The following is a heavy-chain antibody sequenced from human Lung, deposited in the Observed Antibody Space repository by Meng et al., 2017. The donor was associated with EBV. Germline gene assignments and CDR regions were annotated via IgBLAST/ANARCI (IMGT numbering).Heavy chain of an antibody. D-gene: IGHD3-22*01. CDR3: ARDLSGYYSFVDY. J-gene: IGHJ4*02. CDR1: GYTFTGYY. Sequence: QVQRVRSGAEVKRPGASVKVSCKASGYTFTGYYMQGVRQAPGQGLEWMGRINPNNGGANYAQQFQGRVTMTTDTSISTAYMELSRLRSDDTAVYYCARDLSGYYSFVDYWGQGTLVTVSS. CDR2: INPNNGGA. V-gene: IGHV1-2*06.